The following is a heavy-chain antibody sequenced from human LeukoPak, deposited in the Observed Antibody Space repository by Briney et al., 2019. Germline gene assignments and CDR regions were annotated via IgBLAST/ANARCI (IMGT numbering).Heavy chain of an antibody. V-gene: IGHV4-39*07. CDR3: ARVILFGYYDSSGYLWIDY. CDR1: GGSISSSSYY. CDR2: IYYSGST. Sequence: SETLSLTCTVSGGSISSSSYYWGWIRQPPGKGLEWIGSIYYSGSTYYNPSLKSRVTISVDTSKNQFSLKLSSVTAADTAVYHCARVILFGYYDSSGYLWIDYWGQGTLVTVSS. D-gene: IGHD3-22*01. J-gene: IGHJ4*02.